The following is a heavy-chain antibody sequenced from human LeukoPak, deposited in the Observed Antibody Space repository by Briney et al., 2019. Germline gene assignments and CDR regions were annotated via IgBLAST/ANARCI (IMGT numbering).Heavy chain of an antibody. CDR3: AKESRLGGASGSHHFDY. J-gene: IGHJ4*02. CDR1: GAPVNFYY. Sequence: SETLSLTRTVSGAPVNFYYLSWIRHSAEKGLEWIGRIYTRGNTNYNPSLKSRVTLSVDTSRNLFSLMLSSVTAADTAVYYCAKESRLGGASGSHHFDYWGQGVLVTVSS. V-gene: IGHV4-4*07. CDR2: IYTRGNT. D-gene: IGHD3-10*01.